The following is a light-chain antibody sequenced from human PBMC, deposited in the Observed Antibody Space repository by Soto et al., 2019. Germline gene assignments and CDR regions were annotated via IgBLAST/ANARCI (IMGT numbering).Light chain of an antibody. V-gene: IGKV3-15*01. CDR3: QPYSTGPPVLT. Sequence: EIVMTQSPATLSLSPGERATLSCRASQSGTSDLAWCRQKPCQAPRLLIYGASTRATDIPARFSGSGAGTEFTLTSSSLQSEDFVVYCCQPYSTGPPVLTGGGGTEVEIK. J-gene: IGKJ4*02. CDR2: GAS. CDR1: QSGTSD.